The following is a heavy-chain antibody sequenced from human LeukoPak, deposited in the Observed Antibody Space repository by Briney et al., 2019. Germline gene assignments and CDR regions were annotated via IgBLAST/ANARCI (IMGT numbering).Heavy chain of an antibody. Sequence: GGSLRLSCTASGFTFSSYSMTWVRQAPGKGLKWVSTISTGSGNTYYTDSVKGRFTVSRDDSKNTLYLQMNSLRAEDTAVYYWAKDGGLWVSAHWGDSWGRGTLVTVSS. CDR1: GFTFSSYS. CDR3: AKDGGLWVSAHWGDS. V-gene: IGHV3-23*01. J-gene: IGHJ4*02. D-gene: IGHD7-27*01. CDR2: ISTGSGNT.